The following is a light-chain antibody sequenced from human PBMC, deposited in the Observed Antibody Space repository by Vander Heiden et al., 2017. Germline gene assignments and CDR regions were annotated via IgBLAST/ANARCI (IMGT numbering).Light chain of an antibody. Sequence: EIVLTQSPGTLSLSPGERATLSCRASQSVSSSYLAWYQQKPGQAPRLLIYGASSRATGIPDRFSGSGSGTDFTLTISRLEPEDFAVYYRQQYGGSAATFGQGTKLEIK. J-gene: IGKJ2*01. V-gene: IGKV3-20*01. CDR3: QQYGGSAAT. CDR1: QSVSSSY. CDR2: GAS.